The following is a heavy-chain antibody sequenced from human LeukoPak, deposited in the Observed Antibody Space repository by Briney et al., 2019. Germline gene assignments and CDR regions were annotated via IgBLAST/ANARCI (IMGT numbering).Heavy chain of an antibody. V-gene: IGHV4-59*02. Sequence: SETLSLTCTVSGGSVTNYYWTWIRQPPGKELEWIGFIYYSGSTNYSPSLKSRVTISVDTSKNQFSLKLSSVTAADTAVYYCARGESGNHAGFFDIWGQGTMVTVSS. CDR1: GGSVTNYY. J-gene: IGHJ3*02. CDR2: IYYSGST. D-gene: IGHD1-14*01. CDR3: ARGESGNHAGFFDI.